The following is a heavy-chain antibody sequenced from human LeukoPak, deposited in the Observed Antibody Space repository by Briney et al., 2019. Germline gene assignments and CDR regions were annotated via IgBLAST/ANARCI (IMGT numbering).Heavy chain of an antibody. CDR3: AREAWRPYLDY. J-gene: IGHJ4*02. D-gene: IGHD3-3*01. CDR2: ITITDGGA. Sequence: GGSLRLSCEASGFLFRAYAMSWVRQAPGKGLEWLSTITITDGGAYYIDSVKGRFTMSRDNSKNTLYLQMNSLRAEDTAVYYCAREAWRPYLDYWGQGTPVAVSS. V-gene: IGHV3-23*01. CDR1: GFLFRAYA.